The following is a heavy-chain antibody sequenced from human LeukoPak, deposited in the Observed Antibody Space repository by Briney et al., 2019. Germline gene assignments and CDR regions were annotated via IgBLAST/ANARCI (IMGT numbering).Heavy chain of an antibody. Sequence: PGGSLRLSCAASGFTFSSYWMHWVRQAPGKGLVWVSRINTDGSSTSYADSVKGRFTISRDNAKNTLYLQMNSLRAEDTAVYYCARSGEGGYDFWSGYYTGILYWGQGTLVTVSS. CDR3: ARSGEGGYDFWSGYYTGILY. V-gene: IGHV3-74*01. J-gene: IGHJ4*02. CDR2: INTDGSST. CDR1: GFTFSSYW. D-gene: IGHD3-3*01.